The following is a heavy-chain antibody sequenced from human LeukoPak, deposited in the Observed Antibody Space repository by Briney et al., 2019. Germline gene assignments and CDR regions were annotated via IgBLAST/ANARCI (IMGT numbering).Heavy chain of an antibody. Sequence: GESLKISCKASGYSFTTYWIGWVRQMIGKGLEWMGIIYPADSNTRYSPSFQGQVTISADRSISTAYLQWSSLEASARAMFYCGRGSHAWGSLTDSGGRETLATLSS. CDR1: GYSFTTYW. J-gene: IGHJ4*02. CDR3: GRGSHAWGSLTDS. CDR2: IYPADSNT. D-gene: IGHD3-16*01. V-gene: IGHV5-51*01.